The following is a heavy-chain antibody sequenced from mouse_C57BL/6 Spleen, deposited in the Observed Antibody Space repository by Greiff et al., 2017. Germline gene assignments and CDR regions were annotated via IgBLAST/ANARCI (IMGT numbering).Heavy chain of an antibody. D-gene: IGHD1-2*01. Sequence: QVQLQQPGTELVKPGASVKLSCKASGYTFTSYWMHWVKQRPGQGLEWIGNINPSNGGTNYNEKFKSKATLTVDKTSSTAYMQLSSLTSEDSTVYYCARRRPGYPYYFDYWGQGTTLTVSS. CDR2: INPSNGGT. CDR1: GYTFTSYW. J-gene: IGHJ2*01. CDR3: ARRRPGYPYYFDY. V-gene: IGHV1-53*01.